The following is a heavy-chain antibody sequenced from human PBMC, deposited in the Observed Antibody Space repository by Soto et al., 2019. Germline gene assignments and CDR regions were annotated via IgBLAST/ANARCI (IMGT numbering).Heavy chain of an antibody. CDR3: ARASYDSSTYYLDY. CDR2: IYYSGGT. J-gene: IGHJ4*02. V-gene: IGHV4-30-4*01. D-gene: IGHD3-22*01. Sequence: QVQLQESGPGLVKPSQTLSLTCTVSGASISSGDYYWTWIRQPPGKGLEWIGSIYYSGGTYYNPYLKSRVTISVDTSNNQFSLKLSSVTAADTAVYYCARASYDSSTYYLDYWGQGTLVTVSS. CDR1: GASISSGDYY.